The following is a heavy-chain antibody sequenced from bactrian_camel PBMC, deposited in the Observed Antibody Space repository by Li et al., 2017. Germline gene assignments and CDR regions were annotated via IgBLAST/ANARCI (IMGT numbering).Heavy chain of an antibody. CDR2: INSGGGS. Sequence: DVQLVESGGGLVQPGGSLRLSCAASGFTFSSYAMNWVRQAPGKGLEWVSSINSGGGSYYADSVKGRFSISRDTAKNRLFLQMNSLQVEDSAMYYCAATRRPGRSLVEANYDYWGQGTQVTVS. V-gene: IGHV3S31*01. CDR1: GFTFSSYA. J-gene: IGHJ4*01. D-gene: IGHD1*01. CDR3: AATRRPGRSLVEANYDY.